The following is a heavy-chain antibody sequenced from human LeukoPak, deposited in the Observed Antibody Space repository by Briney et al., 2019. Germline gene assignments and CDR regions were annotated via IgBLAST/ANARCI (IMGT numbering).Heavy chain of an antibody. CDR3: AKGSGINHYHWIDP. J-gene: IGHJ5*02. CDR2: ISGGGGST. Sequence: GGSLRLSCAASEFTFSNYAMNWVRQAPGKGLEWVSGISGGGGSTYYAGSVKGRFTISRDNSKSTLYLQMDSLRAEDTALYYCAKGSGINHYHWIDPWGQGTLVTVSS. V-gene: IGHV3-23*01. D-gene: IGHD1-14*01. CDR1: EFTFSNYA.